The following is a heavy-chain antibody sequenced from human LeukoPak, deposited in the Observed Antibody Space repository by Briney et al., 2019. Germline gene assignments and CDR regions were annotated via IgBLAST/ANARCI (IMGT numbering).Heavy chain of an antibody. Sequence: ASVKVSCKASGYTFTSYGITWVRQAPGQGLEWMGWISTYNGNTNYAQRVQGGVTMTTDTSTSTAYMELRSLRSDDTAVYYCARYCSSGSCPLYYLDYWGQGTLVTVSS. CDR2: ISTYNGNT. V-gene: IGHV1-18*01. D-gene: IGHD2-15*01. J-gene: IGHJ4*02. CDR1: GYTFTSYG. CDR3: ARYCSSGSCPLYYLDY.